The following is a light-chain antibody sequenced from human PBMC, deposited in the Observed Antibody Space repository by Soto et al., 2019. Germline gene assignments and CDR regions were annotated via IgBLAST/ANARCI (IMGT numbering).Light chain of an antibody. CDR3: LQYGTSPYT. Sequence: EIVFTQAPGTLSLSPGERATLSCRASQSVSRIYLAWYRQKPGQPPRLLMSGTSSRAPGIPERFSGSGSGTDFTLTISRLEPEDFAVYYCLQYGTSPYTFGQGTKLEIK. V-gene: IGKV3-20*01. CDR2: GTS. CDR1: QSVSRIY. J-gene: IGKJ2*01.